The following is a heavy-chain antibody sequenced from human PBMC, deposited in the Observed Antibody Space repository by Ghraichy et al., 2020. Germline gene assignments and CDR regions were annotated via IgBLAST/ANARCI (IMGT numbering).Heavy chain of an antibody. CDR1: GFTFSSYE. J-gene: IGHJ4*02. CDR2: ISSSGSTI. CDR3: ARDRHYYDSSGYYRFVDY. D-gene: IGHD3-22*01. V-gene: IGHV3-48*03. Sequence: GGSLRLSCAASGFTFSSYEMNWVRQAPGKGLEWVSYISSSGSTIYYADSVKGRFTISRDNAKNSLYLQMNSLRAEDTAVYYCARDRHYYDSSGYYRFVDYWGQGTLVTVSS.